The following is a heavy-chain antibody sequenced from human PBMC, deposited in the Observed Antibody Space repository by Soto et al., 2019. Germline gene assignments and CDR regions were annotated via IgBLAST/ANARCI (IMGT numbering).Heavy chain of an antibody. CDR3: ASGDRVVIKTDDAFDI. J-gene: IGHJ3*02. Sequence: GGSLRLSCAASGFTVSSNYMSWVRQVPGKGLEWVSVIYSGGSTYYADSVKGRFTISRDNSKNTLYLQMNSLRAEDTAVYYCASGDRVVIKTDDAFDIWGQGTMVTVSS. V-gene: IGHV3-66*01. CDR1: GFTVSSNY. CDR2: IYSGGST. D-gene: IGHD3-3*01.